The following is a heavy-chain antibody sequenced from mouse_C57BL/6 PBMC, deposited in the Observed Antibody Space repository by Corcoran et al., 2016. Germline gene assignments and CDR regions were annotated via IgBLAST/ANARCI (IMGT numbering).Heavy chain of an antibody. CDR3: AREGLGRDFDY. CDR1: GYTFTSYC. V-gene: IGHV1-69*01. D-gene: IGHD4-1*01. Sequence: QVQLQQPGAELVMPGASVKLSCKASGYTFTSYCMHWVKQRPGQGLEWIGEIDPSDSYTNYNQKFKCKSTFTVDKSSSTAYMQLSSLTSEDSAVYYCAREGLGRDFDYWGQGTTLTVSS. CDR2: IDPSDSYT. J-gene: IGHJ2*01.